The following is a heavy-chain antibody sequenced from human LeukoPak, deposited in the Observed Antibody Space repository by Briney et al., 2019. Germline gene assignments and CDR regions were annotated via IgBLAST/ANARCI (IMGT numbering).Heavy chain of an antibody. V-gene: IGHV7-4-1*02. CDR3: ARGRLAAAGTYYYYMDD. D-gene: IGHD6-13*01. CDR1: GYTFTSYA. Sequence: ASVKVSCKASGYTFTSYAMNWVRQAPGQGLEWMGWINTNTGNPTYAQGFTGRFVFSLYTSVSTAYLQISSLKAEDTAVYYCARGRLAAAGTYYYYMDDWGKGTTVTVSS. CDR2: INTNTGNP. J-gene: IGHJ6*03.